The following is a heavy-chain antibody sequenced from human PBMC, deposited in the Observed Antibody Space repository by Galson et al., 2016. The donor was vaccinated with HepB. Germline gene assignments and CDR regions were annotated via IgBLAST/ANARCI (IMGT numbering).Heavy chain of an antibody. CDR2: IIPIFGPA. V-gene: IGHV1-69*13. D-gene: IGHD2-15*01. CDR3: TRGGYCRGDGCYPANTFDI. CDR1: GGPFSSYA. J-gene: IGHJ3*02. Sequence: SVKVSCKASGGPFSSYAISWVRQAPGQGLEWMGGIIPIFGPANYAQKFQDRVTITADESTSTAYMELSSLRSEDTAVYFCTRGGYCRGDGCYPANTFDIWGQGTMVTVSS.